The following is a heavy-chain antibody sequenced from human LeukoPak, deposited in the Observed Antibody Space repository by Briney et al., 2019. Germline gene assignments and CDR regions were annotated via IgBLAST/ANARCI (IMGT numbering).Heavy chain of an antibody. CDR1: GGSINSYY. CDR3: VRGFTLFDP. Sequence: PSETLSLTCSVSGGSINSYYWSWIRQPPGKGLEWIGQIYYSGSTNYNPSLKSRVTISVDTSKNQFSLNLSSVIAADTALYYCVRGFTLFDPWGQGTLVTVSS. D-gene: IGHD2/OR15-2a*01. J-gene: IGHJ5*02. V-gene: IGHV4-59*01. CDR2: IYYSGST.